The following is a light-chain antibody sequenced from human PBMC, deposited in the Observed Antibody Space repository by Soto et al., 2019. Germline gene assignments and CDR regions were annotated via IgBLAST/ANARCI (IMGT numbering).Light chain of an antibody. CDR2: GAS. CDR3: QEYDSSPPYA. J-gene: IGKJ2*01. CDR1: QSVSSSY. V-gene: IGKV3-20*01. Sequence: EIVLTQSPGTLSLSPGERATLSCRASQSVSSSYLAWYQQKPGQAPRLLIYGASSRATCIPDRFSGRGSGTGFTLTISRLEPEDFAVYYCQEYDSSPPYAFGQGTKVEIK.